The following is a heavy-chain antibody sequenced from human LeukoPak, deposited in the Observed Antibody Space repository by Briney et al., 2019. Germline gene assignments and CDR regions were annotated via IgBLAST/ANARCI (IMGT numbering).Heavy chain of an antibody. Sequence: GGSLRLSCAASGFTVSSNYMSWVRQAPGKGLEWVSSISSSSSYIYYADSVKGRFTISRDNAKNSLYLQMNSLRAEDTAVYYCARDPVGSYYMDVWGKGTTVTVSS. D-gene: IGHD1-26*01. CDR3: ARDPVGSYYMDV. CDR2: ISSSSSYI. V-gene: IGHV3-21*01. CDR1: GFTVSSNY. J-gene: IGHJ6*03.